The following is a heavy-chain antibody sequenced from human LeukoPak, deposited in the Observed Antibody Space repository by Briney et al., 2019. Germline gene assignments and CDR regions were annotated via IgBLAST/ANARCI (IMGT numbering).Heavy chain of an antibody. CDR2: IYTSGST. CDR1: GGSISSGNYY. J-gene: IGHJ6*03. D-gene: IGHD6-19*01. V-gene: IGHV4-61*02. CDR3: ARSRYSSGPYYYYYMDV. Sequence: SETLSLTCTVSGGSISSGNYYWSWIRQPAGKGLEWIGRIYTSGSTNYNPSLKSRVTISVDTSKNQFSLKLSSVTAADTAVYYCARSRYSSGPYYYYYMDVWGKGTTVTVSS.